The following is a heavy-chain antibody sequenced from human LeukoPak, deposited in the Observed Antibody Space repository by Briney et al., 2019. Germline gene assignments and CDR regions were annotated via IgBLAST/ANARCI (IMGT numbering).Heavy chain of an antibody. CDR2: IYYSGST. CDR3: ARHISSGGTYAHFDY. Sequence: SETLSLTCTVSGGPISSYYWSWIRQPPGKGLEWIGYIYYSGSTNYNPSLKTRVTMSLDTSKNQVSLNLNSVTAADTAVYYCARHISSGGTYAHFDYWGQGTLVTVSS. J-gene: IGHJ4*02. D-gene: IGHD1-26*01. CDR1: GGPISSYY. V-gene: IGHV4-59*08.